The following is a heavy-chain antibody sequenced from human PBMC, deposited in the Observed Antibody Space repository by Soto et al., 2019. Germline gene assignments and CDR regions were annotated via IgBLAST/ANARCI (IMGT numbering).Heavy chain of an antibody. CDR2: IIPIFGTA. J-gene: IGHJ6*02. V-gene: IGHV1-69*01. CDR3: ARERVGYCSGGSCYDYGMDV. CDR1: GGTFSSYA. Sequence: QVQLVQSGAEVKKPGSSVKVSCKASGGTFSSYAISWVRQAPGQGLEWMGGIIPIFGTANYAQKFQGRVTITADESTSTAYMELSSLRSEDTAVYYCARERVGYCSGGSCYDYGMDVWGQGTTVTVSS. D-gene: IGHD2-15*01.